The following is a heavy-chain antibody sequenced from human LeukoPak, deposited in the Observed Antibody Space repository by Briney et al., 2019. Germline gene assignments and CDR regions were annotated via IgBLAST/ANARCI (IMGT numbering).Heavy chain of an antibody. CDR1: GGSISSYY. V-gene: IGHV4-59*08. CDR3: ARLRWEWGTVGY. CDR2: IYYSGST. Sequence: SETLSLTCTVSGGSISSYYWSWIRQPPGKGLEWIGYIYYSGSTNYNPSLKSRVTISVDTSKNQFSLKLSSVTAADTAVYYCARLRWEWGTVGYWGQGTLVTVSS. J-gene: IGHJ4*02. D-gene: IGHD4-23*01.